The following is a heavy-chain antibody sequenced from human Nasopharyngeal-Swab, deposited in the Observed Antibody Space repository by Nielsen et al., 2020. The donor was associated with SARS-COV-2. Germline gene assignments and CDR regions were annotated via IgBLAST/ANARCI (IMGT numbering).Heavy chain of an antibody. CDR3: ARGSRAGYTYIDS. J-gene: IGHJ4*02. CDR2: ISGSGTDT. D-gene: IGHD3-16*01. CDR1: GFTFSNYV. Sequence: GGSLRLSCAASGFTFSNYVMSWVRQAPGKGLECVSAISGSGTDTYYADSVQGRFTISGDNSKNTLYLQMNSLGADDTAVYSCARGSRAGYTYIDSWGQGTLVTVSS. V-gene: IGHV3-23*01.